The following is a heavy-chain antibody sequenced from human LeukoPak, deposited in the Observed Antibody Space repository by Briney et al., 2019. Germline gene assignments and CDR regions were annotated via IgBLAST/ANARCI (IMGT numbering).Heavy chain of an antibody. CDR3: ARLSAFDI. CDR2: IYYSGST. V-gene: IGHV4-30-4*08. Sequence: PSETLSLTCTVSGGSISSGDYCWRWIRQPPGKGLEWIGYIYYSGSTYYNPSLKSRVTISVDTSKNQFALKLSSVTAADTAVYYCARLSAFDIWGQGTMVTVSS. J-gene: IGHJ3*02. CDR1: GGSISSGDYC.